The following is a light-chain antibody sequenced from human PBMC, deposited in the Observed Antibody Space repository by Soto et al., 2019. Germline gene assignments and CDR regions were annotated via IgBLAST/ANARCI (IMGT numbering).Light chain of an antibody. CDR2: GAS. CDR3: QQYGSSPLT. J-gene: IGKJ4*01. Sequence: EIVLTQSPGTLSLSPGERATLSCRASQSVSSNYLAWYQQKHGQAPRRLIYGASSRATGVPDRFSGSGSGTDFTLTITRLEPEDFAVYYCQQYGSSPLTFGGGTKVEI. CDR1: QSVSSNY. V-gene: IGKV3-20*01.